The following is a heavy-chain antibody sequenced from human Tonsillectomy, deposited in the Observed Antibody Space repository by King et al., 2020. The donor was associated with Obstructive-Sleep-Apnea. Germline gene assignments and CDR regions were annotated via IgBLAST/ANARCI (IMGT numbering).Heavy chain of an antibody. D-gene: IGHD3-16*01. CDR2: ITADGGDT. CDR3: ARDRLGAGDY. Sequence: VQLVESGGGLVQPGGSLRLSCAASGFIFSSFAMHWVRQAPGKGLDYVSSITADGGDTYYANSVKGRFSIFRDNSKNTLYLQMGSLRPEDMAVYYCARDRLGAGDYWGQGTLVTVSS. CDR1: GFIFSSFA. J-gene: IGHJ4*02. V-gene: IGHV3-64*01.